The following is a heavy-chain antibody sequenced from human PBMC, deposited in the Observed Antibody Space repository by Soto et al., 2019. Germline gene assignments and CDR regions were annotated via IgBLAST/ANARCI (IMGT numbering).Heavy chain of an antibody. Sequence: QVQLVQSGSEMKKPGASVKVSCKAFRYTFTSYAIHWVRQAPGQRLEWMGWINAGNGNTKYSPKFQGRVTITRDTSASTAYMELSSLRSEDTAVYYCARTIGPWGQGTLVTVSS. CDR3: ARTIGP. V-gene: IGHV1-3*01. CDR2: INAGNGNT. D-gene: IGHD1-26*01. J-gene: IGHJ5*02. CDR1: RYTFTSYA.